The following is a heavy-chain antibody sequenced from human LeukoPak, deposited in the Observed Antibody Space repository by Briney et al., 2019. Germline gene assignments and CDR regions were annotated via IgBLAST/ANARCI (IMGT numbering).Heavy chain of an antibody. CDR1: DFSFTSSG. CDR3: ARGINYYDSSGYTHTFDY. Sequence: GGSLRLSCTASDFSFTSSGMSWVRQVPGTGLEWVSFISATGLSTYYADSVKGRFTVSRDNSKNTLYLQMNSLRAEDTAVYYCARGINYYDSSGYTHTFDYWGQGTLVTVSS. D-gene: IGHD3-22*01. CDR2: ISATGLST. J-gene: IGHJ4*02. V-gene: IGHV3-23*01.